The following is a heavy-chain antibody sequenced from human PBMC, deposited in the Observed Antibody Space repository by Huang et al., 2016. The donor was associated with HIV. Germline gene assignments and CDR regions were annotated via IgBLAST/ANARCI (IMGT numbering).Heavy chain of an antibody. J-gene: IGHJ6*03. CDR1: GYTFTDRP. Sequence: QVQLVQSGAEVKKPGASVKVSCKTSGYTFTDRPIHWVRRAPGQRPQWMGRSNAGSGKTNYSPKFKGRVVLTRDTSATTVFMELSSLNSEDTAVYFCARARHERSYMDVWGSGTTVIVSS. V-gene: IGHV1-3*01. CDR3: ARARHERSYMDV. CDR2: SNAGSGKT.